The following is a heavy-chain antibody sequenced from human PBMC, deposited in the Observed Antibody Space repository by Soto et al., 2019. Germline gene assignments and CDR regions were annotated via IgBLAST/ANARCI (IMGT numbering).Heavy chain of an antibody. D-gene: IGHD5-18*01. CDR3: AADPVDTAMVYYYYGMDV. CDR1: GYTFTNYG. CDR2: ISAYNGNT. V-gene: IGHV1-18*01. J-gene: IGHJ6*02. Sequence: ASLKVSGRTSGYTFTNYGIAWVRQAPGHGLEWMGWISAYNGNTNYAQKFQERVTITRDMSTSTAYMELSSLRSEDTAVYYCAADPVDTAMVYYYYGMDVWGQGTTVTVSS.